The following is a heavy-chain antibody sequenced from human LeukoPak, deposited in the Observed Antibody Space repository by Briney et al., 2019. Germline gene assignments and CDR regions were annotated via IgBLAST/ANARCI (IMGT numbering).Heavy chain of an antibody. V-gene: IGHV4-39*01. Sequence: SETLSLTCTVSGGSISSSSYYWGWIRQPPGKGLEWIGSIYYSGSTYYNPSLKSRVTISVDTSKNQFSLKLSSVTAADTAVYYCARIGLVVGATDSYFDSWGQGTLVTVSS. CDR2: IYYSGST. CDR1: GGSISSSSYY. D-gene: IGHD1-26*01. J-gene: IGHJ4*02. CDR3: ARIGLVVGATDSYFDS.